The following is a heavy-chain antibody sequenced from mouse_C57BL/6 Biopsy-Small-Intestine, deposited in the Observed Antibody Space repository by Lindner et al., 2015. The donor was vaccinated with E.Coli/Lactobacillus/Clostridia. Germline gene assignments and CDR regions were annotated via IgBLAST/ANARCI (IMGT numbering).Heavy chain of an antibody. CDR2: IDPENGDT. V-gene: IGHV14-4*01. Sequence: VQLQESGAELVRPGASVKLSCTASGFNIKDDYIHWVKQRPEQGLEWIGWIDPENGDTEYASKFQDKASIITDTSSNTAYLQLSSLTSEDTAVYYCSTGGLSPFAHWGQGTLVTVST. CDR1: GFNIKDDY. CDR3: STGGLSPFAH. J-gene: IGHJ3*01. D-gene: IGHD3-3*01.